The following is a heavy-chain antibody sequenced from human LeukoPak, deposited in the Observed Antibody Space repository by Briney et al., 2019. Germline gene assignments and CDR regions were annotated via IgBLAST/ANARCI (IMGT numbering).Heavy chain of an antibody. Sequence: SETLSLTCTVSGGSINSYYWSWIRQPPGKGLEWIGYIYYSGSTNYNPSLKSRVTISVDTSKNQFSLKLSSVTAADTAVYYCARGPRTRAWDYWGQGTLVTVSS. CDR3: ARGPRTRAWDY. J-gene: IGHJ4*02. CDR2: IYYSGST. V-gene: IGHV4-59*01. CDR1: GGSINSYY.